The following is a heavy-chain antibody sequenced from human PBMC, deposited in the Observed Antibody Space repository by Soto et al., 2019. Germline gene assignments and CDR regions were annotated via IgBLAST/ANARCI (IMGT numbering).Heavy chain of an antibody. CDR2: IYNEFT. Sequence: EVQLVESGGGLVQPGGSLRLSCVASGFTVTEIYMNWVRQAPGKGLEWVSVIYNEFTDYADSVRGRFSICKDSSKNALYLQMNSVRAEDSAVYYCVREPRYCSGGSCSIMGDAFDIWGQGTMVTVSS. J-gene: IGHJ3*02. CDR3: VREPRYCSGGSCSIMGDAFDI. D-gene: IGHD2-15*01. V-gene: IGHV3-66*01. CDR1: GFTVTEIY.